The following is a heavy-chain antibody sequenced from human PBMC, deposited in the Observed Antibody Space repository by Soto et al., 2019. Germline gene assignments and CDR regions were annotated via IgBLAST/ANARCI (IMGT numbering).Heavy chain of an antibody. J-gene: IGHJ6*02. CDR3: ATDHFTGYYYYGIDV. Sequence: ASVKVSCKASGYTFTSYYMHWVRQAPGQGLEWMGIINPSGGSTSYAQKFQGRVTMTRDTSTSTVYMELSSLTSDDTAIYYCATDHFTGYYYYGIDVWGQGTTVTV. V-gene: IGHV1-46*01. CDR2: INPSGGST. CDR1: GYTFTSYY. D-gene: IGHD3-16*01.